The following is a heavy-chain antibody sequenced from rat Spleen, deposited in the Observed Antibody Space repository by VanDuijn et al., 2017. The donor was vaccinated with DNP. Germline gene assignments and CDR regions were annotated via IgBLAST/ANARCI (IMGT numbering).Heavy chain of an antibody. Sequence: EVQLVESGGGLVQPGRSLKLSCVASGFTFSDFNMAWVRQAPKEGLEWVATIIYDGSRTYYGDSLKGRFTISRDHAKTTLYLQMDSLRSEDTATYYCARPCNIGTTYNWFAYWGQGTLVTVSS. D-gene: IGHD1-5*01. CDR2: IIYDGSRT. CDR1: GFTFSDFN. J-gene: IGHJ3*01. V-gene: IGHV5-7*01. CDR3: ARPCNIGTTYNWFAY.